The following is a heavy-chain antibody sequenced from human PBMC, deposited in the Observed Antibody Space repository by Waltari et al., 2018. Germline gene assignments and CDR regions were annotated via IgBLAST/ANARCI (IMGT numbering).Heavy chain of an antibody. Sequence: EVRLVQSGAEVKKPGESLKISCRGSGESFTSCWRGWGRQMPGKGLEWKGILYPGASDTRYSPSFQGQVTISADKSISTAYLQWSSLKASDTAMYYCARSGYSGYADYWGQGTLVTVSS. CDR2: LYPGASDT. CDR3: ARSGYSGYADY. D-gene: IGHD5-12*01. J-gene: IGHJ4*02. CDR1: GESFTSCW. V-gene: IGHV5-51*03.